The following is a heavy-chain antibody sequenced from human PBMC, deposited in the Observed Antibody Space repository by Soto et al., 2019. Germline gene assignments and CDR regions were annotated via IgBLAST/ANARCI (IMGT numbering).Heavy chain of an antibody. CDR1: GFTFSSYA. CDR3: ARADSGGYYYGMDV. D-gene: IGHD5-12*01. V-gene: IGHV3-30-3*01. CDR2: ISYDGSNK. J-gene: IGHJ6*02. Sequence: GGSLRLSCAASGFTFSSYAMHWVRQAPGKGLEWVAVISYDGSNKYYADSVKGRFTISRDNSKNTLYLQMNSLRAEDTAVYYCARADSGGYYYGMDVWGQGTTVTVSS.